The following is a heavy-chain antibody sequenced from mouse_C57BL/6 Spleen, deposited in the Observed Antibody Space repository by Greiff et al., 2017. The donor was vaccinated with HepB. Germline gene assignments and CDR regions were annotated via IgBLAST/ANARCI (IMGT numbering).Heavy chain of an antibody. V-gene: IGHV1-4*01. Sequence: QVHVKQSGAELARPGASVKMSCKASGYTFTSYTMHWVKQRPGQGLEWIGYINPSSGYTKYNQKFKDKATLTADKSSSTAYMQLSSLTSEDSAVYYCARGIWLRREDYAMDYWGQGTSVTVSS. CDR3: ARGIWLRREDYAMDY. J-gene: IGHJ4*01. D-gene: IGHD2-2*01. CDR2: INPSSGYT. CDR1: GYTFTSYT.